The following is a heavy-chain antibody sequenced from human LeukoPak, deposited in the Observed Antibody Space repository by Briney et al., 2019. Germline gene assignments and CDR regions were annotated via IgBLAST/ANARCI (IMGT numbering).Heavy chain of an antibody. V-gene: IGHV1-18*01. Sequence: EASVKVSCKASGYTFTSYGISWVRQAPGQGLEWMGWISAYNGNTNYAQKLQGRVAMTTDTSTSTAYMELRSLRSDDTAVYYCARGRRIKYYYDSSGHDYWGQGTLVTVSS. J-gene: IGHJ4*02. CDR1: GYTFTSYG. CDR2: ISAYNGNT. CDR3: ARGRRIKYYYDSSGHDY. D-gene: IGHD3-22*01.